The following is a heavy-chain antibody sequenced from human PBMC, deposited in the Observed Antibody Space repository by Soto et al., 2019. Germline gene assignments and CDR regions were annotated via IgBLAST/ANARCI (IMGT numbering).Heavy chain of an antibody. D-gene: IGHD2-21*02. V-gene: IGHV3-23*01. Sequence: EVQLLESGGDLVQPGGSLRLSCVASEFTFNSYAMSWVRQAPGMGLEWVSSIIGSGAITYYADSVKGRFTISRDNSKSTLYLQMNSLRVEDTALYYCAKDARVTGGNSGIDYWGQGTLVTVSS. J-gene: IGHJ4*02. CDR1: EFTFNSYA. CDR3: AKDARVTGGNSGIDY. CDR2: IIGSGAIT.